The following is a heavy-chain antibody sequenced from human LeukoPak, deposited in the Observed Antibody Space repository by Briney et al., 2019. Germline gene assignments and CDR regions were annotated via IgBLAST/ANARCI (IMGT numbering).Heavy chain of an antibody. CDR1: GFTFSSYG. CDR2: ISYDGSNK. CDR3: ARDGPGGYDSSGRTF. D-gene: IGHD3-22*01. J-gene: IGHJ4*02. V-gene: IGHV3-30*03. Sequence: GGSLRLSCAASGFTFSSYGMHWVRQAPGKGLEWVAVISYDGSNKYYADSVKGRFTISRDNSKNTLYLQMNTLRVDDTAVYYCARDGPGGYDSSGRTFWGQGTLVTVSS.